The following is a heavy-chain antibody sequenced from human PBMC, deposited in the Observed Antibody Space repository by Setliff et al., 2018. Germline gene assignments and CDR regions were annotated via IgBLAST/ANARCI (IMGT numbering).Heavy chain of an antibody. CDR3: ARVLFHCSSTSCYLDAFDI. Sequence: ASVKVSCKVSGYRLIEVSMHWVRQAPGKGLEWMGGFDPEDEETVYAQKLQGRVTMTTDTSTSTAYMELRSLRSDDTAVYYCARVLFHCSSTSCYLDAFDIWGQGTKVT. J-gene: IGHJ3*02. D-gene: IGHD2-2*01. CDR1: GYRLIEVS. V-gene: IGHV1-24*01. CDR2: FDPEDEET.